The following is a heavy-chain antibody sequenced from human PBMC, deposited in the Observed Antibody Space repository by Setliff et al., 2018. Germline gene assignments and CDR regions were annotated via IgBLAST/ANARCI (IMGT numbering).Heavy chain of an antibody. CDR2: IYNSGYT. CDR3: ASGLGFDY. CDR1: GGSISDNNYY. D-gene: IGHD7-27*01. V-gene: IGHV4-39*07. J-gene: IGHJ4*01. Sequence: PSETLSLTCTVSGGSISDNNYYWGWIRQPPGKGLEWIGSIYNSGYTHYKPSLQSRATISVDTSKSQFSLNLSNVTAADTAVYYCASGLGFDYWGPGSLVTVSS.